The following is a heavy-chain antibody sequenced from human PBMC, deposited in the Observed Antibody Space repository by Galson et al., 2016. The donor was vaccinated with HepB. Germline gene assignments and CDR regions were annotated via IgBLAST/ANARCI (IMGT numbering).Heavy chain of an antibody. V-gene: IGHV3-23*01. CDR1: GFTFRSYA. Sequence: SLRLSCAASGFTFRSYAMSWVRQAPGKGLEWVSVIGGGDGGSTYHADSVKGRFAISRDTSKNTLYLQMNSLGAEETAVFYRARHHYRSSSRTHGFDIWGQGTMVTVSS. CDR3: ARHHYRSSSRTHGFDI. D-gene: IGHD6-6*01. CDR2: IGGGDGGST. J-gene: IGHJ3*02.